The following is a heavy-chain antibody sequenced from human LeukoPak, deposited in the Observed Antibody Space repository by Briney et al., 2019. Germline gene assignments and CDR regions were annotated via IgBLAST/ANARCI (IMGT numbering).Heavy chain of an antibody. D-gene: IGHD6-6*01. J-gene: IGHJ5*02. CDR1: GFTFSSYA. V-gene: IGHV3-30-3*01. Sequence: GGSLRLSCAASGFTFSSYAMHWVRQAPGKGLEWVAVISYDGSNKYYADSVKGRFTISRDNSKNTLYLQMNRLRAEDTAVYYCARKYSSSLDPWGQGTLVTVSS. CDR3: ARKYSSSLDP. CDR2: ISYDGSNK.